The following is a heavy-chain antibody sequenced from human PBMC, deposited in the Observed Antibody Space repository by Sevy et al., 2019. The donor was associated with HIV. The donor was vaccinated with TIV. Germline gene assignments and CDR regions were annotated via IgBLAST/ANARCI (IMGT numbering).Heavy chain of an antibody. D-gene: IGHD2-2*01. CDR3: ARGGCSSTRCYQVGDWFDS. V-gene: IGHV3-7*01. CDR2: INQDGSEK. CDR1: GFIFSSYW. Sequence: GGSLRLSCAASGFIFSSYWMSWVRQAPGKGLEWVANINQDGSEKHYADSVKGRFNISRDNAKNSRYVQMKSLRADDTAVYYCARGGCSSTRCYQVGDWFDSWGQGALVTVSS. J-gene: IGHJ5*01.